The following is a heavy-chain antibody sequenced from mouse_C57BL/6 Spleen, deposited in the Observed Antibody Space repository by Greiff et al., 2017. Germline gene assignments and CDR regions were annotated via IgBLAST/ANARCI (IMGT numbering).Heavy chain of an antibody. CDR3: SRRRQLWYTMDY. D-gene: IGHD1-1*02. Sequence: QVQLQQPGAELVRPGTSVKLSCKASGYTFTSYWMHWVKQRPGQGLEWIGVIDPSDSYTNYNQKFKGKATLTVDTSSSTAYMQLSSLTSEDSAVYYCSRRRQLWYTMDYWGQGTSVTVSA. V-gene: IGHV1-59*01. J-gene: IGHJ4*01. CDR2: IDPSDSYT. CDR1: GYTFTSYW.